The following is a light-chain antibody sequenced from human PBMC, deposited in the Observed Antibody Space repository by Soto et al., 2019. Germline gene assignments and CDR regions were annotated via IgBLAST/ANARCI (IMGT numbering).Light chain of an antibody. CDR2: GAS. CDR1: QSVSSN. J-gene: IGKJ1*01. V-gene: IGKV3-15*01. Sequence: EIVITQSPATLSVFPGERVTLSCRVSQSVSSNLAWFQHKPGQAPRLLIYGASIRATGIPARFSGSGSRTGFTLTISSLQSEDFGVYYCQQYKNWWTFGQGTKV. CDR3: QQYKNWWT.